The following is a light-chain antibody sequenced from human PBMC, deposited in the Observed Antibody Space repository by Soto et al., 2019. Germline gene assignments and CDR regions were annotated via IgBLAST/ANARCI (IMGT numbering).Light chain of an antibody. J-gene: IGKJ2*01. CDR3: QQYNNLPPDT. CDR2: GAP. CDR1: QSVNNN. Sequence: EIILTQSPASLSVSPGERATLSCRASQSVNNNLAWYQQKPGQAPRLLIYGAPTRATGIPGRFRGSGSGTEFTLTITSLQSEDFAVYFCQQYNNLPPDTFGQGTKVDIK. V-gene: IGKV3-15*01.